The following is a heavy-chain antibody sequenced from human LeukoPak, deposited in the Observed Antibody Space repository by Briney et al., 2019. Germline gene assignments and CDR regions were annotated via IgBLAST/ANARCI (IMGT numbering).Heavy chain of an antibody. D-gene: IGHD2-2*01. CDR1: GGTFSSYA. V-gene: IGHV1-69*04. CDR2: IIPILGIA. Sequence: VASVKVSCKASGGTFSSYAISWVRQAPGRGLEWMGRIIPILGIANYAQKFQGRVTITADKSTSTAYMELNSLRSEDTAVYYCAREIGNIVVVPAATAGPLASWGQGTLVTVSS. CDR3: AREIGNIVVVPAATAGPLAS. J-gene: IGHJ4*02.